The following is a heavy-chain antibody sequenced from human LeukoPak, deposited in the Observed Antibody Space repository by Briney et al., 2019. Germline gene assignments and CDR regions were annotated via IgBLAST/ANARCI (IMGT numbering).Heavy chain of an antibody. J-gene: IGHJ4*02. Sequence: GGSLRLSCAASGFTFSSYWMSWVRQAPGKVLEWVANIKQDGSEKYYVDSVKGRFTISRDNAKNSLYLQMNSLRAEDTAVYYCARDYRGYRAPYYFDYWAREPWSPSPQ. CDR1: GFTFSSYW. D-gene: IGHD2-15*01. CDR3: ARDYRGYRAPYYFDY. V-gene: IGHV3-7*01. CDR2: IKQDGSEK.